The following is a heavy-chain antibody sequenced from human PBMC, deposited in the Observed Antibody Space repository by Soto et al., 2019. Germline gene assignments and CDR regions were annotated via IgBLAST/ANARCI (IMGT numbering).Heavy chain of an antibody. Sequence: QVQLVESGGGVVQPGRSLRHSCAASGFTFSSYGMHWVRQAPGKGLEWVAVISYDGSNKYYADSVKGRFTISRDNSKNTLYLQMNSLRAEDTAVYYCAKDCMGPFDPWGQGTLVTVSS. D-gene: IGHD2-8*01. CDR2: ISYDGSNK. CDR1: GFTFSSYG. CDR3: AKDCMGPFDP. V-gene: IGHV3-30*18. J-gene: IGHJ5*02.